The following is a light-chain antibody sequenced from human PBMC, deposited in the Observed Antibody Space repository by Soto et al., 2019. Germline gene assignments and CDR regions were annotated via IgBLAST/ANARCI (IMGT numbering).Light chain of an antibody. CDR1: QRVNIN. J-gene: IGKJ1*01. CDR2: GAS. V-gene: IGKV3-15*01. Sequence: ETALTQSPATPSLSTGDRASLSCRASQRVNINLAWYQQKPGQAPRLLIYGASTRATGIPARFSGSGSGTEFTLTISSLQSEDFAVYHCHQYNNWPRTFGQGTKVDIK. CDR3: HQYNNWPRT.